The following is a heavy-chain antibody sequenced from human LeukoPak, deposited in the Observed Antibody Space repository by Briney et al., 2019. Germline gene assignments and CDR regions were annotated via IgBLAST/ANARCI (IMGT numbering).Heavy chain of an antibody. CDR2: INHSGST. D-gene: IGHD2-15*01. CDR1: GGSFSGYY. CDR3: AREEICSGGSCHEGVDY. V-gene: IGHV4-34*01. J-gene: IGHJ4*02. Sequence: SETLSLTCAVYGGSFSGYYWSWIRQPPGKGLEWIGEINHSGSTNYNPSLKSRVTISVDTSKNQSSLKLSSVTAADTAVYYCAREEICSGGSCHEGVDYWGQGTLVTVSS.